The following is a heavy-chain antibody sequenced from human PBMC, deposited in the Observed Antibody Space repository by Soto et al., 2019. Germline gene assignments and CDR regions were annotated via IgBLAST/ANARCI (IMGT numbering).Heavy chain of an antibody. Sequence: VGSLRLSCAASGFTVSSNYMSWVRQAPGKGPEWVSVIYSGGSTYYADSVKGRFTISRDNSKNTLYLQMNSLRAEDTAVYYCARDRWSSSTGYSSSWGQGTLVTVSS. CDR3: ARDRWSSSTGYSSS. CDR2: IYSGGST. J-gene: IGHJ4*02. CDR1: GFTVSSNY. D-gene: IGHD6-13*01. V-gene: IGHV3-53*01.